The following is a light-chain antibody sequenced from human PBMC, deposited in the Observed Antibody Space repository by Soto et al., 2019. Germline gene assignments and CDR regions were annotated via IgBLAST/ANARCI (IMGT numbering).Light chain of an antibody. J-gene: IGLJ1*01. Sequence: QSALTQPASVSGSPGQSITISCSGTSSDVGGYNYVSWYQLHPGKAPKLMIHEVSERPSGVSNRFSGSKSGNTASLTISGLQAEDEADYYCASYVTGNTYVFGSGPKLTVL. V-gene: IGLV2-14*01. CDR1: SSDVGGYNY. CDR2: EVS. CDR3: ASYVTGNTYV.